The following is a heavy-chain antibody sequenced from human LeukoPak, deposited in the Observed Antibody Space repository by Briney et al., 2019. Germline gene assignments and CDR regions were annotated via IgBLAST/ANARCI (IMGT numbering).Heavy chain of an antibody. J-gene: IGHJ4*02. Sequence: VKVSCKASGGTFSSYAISLVRQAPGQGLEWMGRIIPIFGTANYAQKFQGRVTLTADESTSTAYMELSSLRSEDTAVYYCARNLGVLYYDFWSGYYDYWGQGTLVTVSS. CDR1: GGTFSSYA. CDR2: IIPIFGTA. V-gene: IGHV1-69*13. CDR3: ARNLGVLYYDFWSGYYDY. D-gene: IGHD3-3*01.